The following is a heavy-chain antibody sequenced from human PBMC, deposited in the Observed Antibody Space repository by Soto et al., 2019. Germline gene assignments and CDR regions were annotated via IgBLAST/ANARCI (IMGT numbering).Heavy chain of an antibody. V-gene: IGHV1-69*01. CDR1: GGTFSSHS. D-gene: IGHD2-21*02. Sequence: VQLMQSGAEVKKPGSSVKVSCKASGGTFSSHSINWVRQAPGQGLEWMGGIITLVGTSNYAQNFQGRVTITADQSTSTAYMELHSLTSDDTAVYYCAREVGYGDFSAALLDWGQGTLVTVSS. CDR3: AREVGYGDFSAALLD. J-gene: IGHJ4*02. CDR2: IITLVGTS.